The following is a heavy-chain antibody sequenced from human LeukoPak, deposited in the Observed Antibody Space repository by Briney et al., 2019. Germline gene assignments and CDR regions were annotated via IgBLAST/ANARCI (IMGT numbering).Heavy chain of an antibody. D-gene: IGHD6-19*01. V-gene: IGHV1-69*05. CDR3: ARGQWLARHYYYMDV. Sequence: ASVKVSCKASGGTFSSYAISWVRQAPGQGLEWMGGIIPILGTANYAQKFQGRVTITTDESTSTAYMELSSLRSEDTAVYYCARGQWLARHYYYMDVWGKGTTVTVSS. CDR2: IIPILGTA. J-gene: IGHJ6*03. CDR1: GGTFSSYA.